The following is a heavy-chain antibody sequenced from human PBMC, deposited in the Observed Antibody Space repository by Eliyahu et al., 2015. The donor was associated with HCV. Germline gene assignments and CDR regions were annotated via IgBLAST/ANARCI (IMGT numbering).Heavy chain of an antibody. J-gene: IGHJ4*02. CDR3: TTDIGAWRSAY. V-gene: IGHV3-15*01. Sequence: DVQLVESGGGLVRPGGSLRLSCEASGFTFSNAWMRWVRQAPGKGVEWVGRIRTKTDGGTTDYAGTVKGRFSISRDDSKNTLYLQMNSLKVEDTGIYYCTTDIGAWRSAYWGQGTLVTVSS. CDR1: GFTFSNAW. CDR2: IRTKTDGGTT. D-gene: IGHD1-26*01.